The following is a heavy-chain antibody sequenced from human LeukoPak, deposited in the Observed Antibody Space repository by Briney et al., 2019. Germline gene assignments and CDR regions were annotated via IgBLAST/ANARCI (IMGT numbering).Heavy chain of an antibody. J-gene: IGHJ4*02. CDR1: GGSFSGYY. V-gene: IGHV4-34*01. CDR2: VSHSGST. CDR3: ARYIWGSYPTFEDY. D-gene: IGHD3-16*02. Sequence: PSETLSLTCAVYGGSFSGYYWSWIRQPPGKGLEWIGEVSHSGSTNYNPSLKSRVTISVDSSKNQFSLKLSSVTAADTAVYSCARYIWGSYPTFEDYWGQGTLVTVSS.